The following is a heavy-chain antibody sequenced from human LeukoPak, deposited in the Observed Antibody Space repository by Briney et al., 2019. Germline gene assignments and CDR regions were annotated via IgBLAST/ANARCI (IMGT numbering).Heavy chain of an antibody. CDR2: ISSSEGGT. J-gene: IGHJ6*02. CDR1: GFTFSRNA. V-gene: IGHV3-23*01. D-gene: IGHD3-10*01. CDR3: ARDLGQITYYYGSGTPHYYYGMDV. Sequence: GGSLRLSCAASGFTFSRNAMNWVRQAPGKGLEWVSGISSSEGGTYYADSVKGRFTISRDNSKNTLYLQMNSLRAEDTAVYYCARDLGQITYYYGSGTPHYYYGMDVWGQGTTVTVSS.